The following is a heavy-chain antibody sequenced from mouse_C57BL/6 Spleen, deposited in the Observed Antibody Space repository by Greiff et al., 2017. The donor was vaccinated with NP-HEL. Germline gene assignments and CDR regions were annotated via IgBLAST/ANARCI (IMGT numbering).Heavy chain of an antibody. CDR1: GYTFTRYW. J-gene: IGHJ3*01. Sequence: QVQLQQPGAELVRPGTSVKLSCKASGYTFTRYWMHWVKQRPGQGLEWIGVIDPSDSYTNYNQKFKGKATLTVDTSSSTAYMQLSSLTSEDSAVYYCARKYYGSSLAWFAYWGQGTLVTVSA. V-gene: IGHV1-59*01. CDR2: IDPSDSYT. D-gene: IGHD1-1*01. CDR3: ARKYYGSSLAWFAY.